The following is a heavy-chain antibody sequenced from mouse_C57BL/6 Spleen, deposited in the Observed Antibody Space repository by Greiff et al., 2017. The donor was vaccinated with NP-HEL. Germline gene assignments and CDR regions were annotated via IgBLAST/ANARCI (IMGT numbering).Heavy chain of an antibody. CDR2: INPSNGGT. J-gene: IGHJ3*01. CDR1: GYTFTSYW. V-gene: IGHV1-53*01. CDR3: SRSGPNYYGSSFAY. D-gene: IGHD1-1*01. Sequence: QVQLQQPGTELVKPGASVKLSCKASGYTFTSYWMHWVKQRPGQGLEWIGNINPSNGGTNYNEKFKSKATLTVEKSSSTAYMLLSSLTSEDSAVYYCSRSGPNYYGSSFAYWGQGTLVTVSA.